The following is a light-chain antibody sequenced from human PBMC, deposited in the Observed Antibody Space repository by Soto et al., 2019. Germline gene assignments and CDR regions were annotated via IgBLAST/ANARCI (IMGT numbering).Light chain of an antibody. CDR1: NSDVGTYNY. J-gene: IGLJ1*01. CDR3: SSYSTTSTLV. V-gene: IGLV2-11*01. CDR2: DVT. Sequence: QSALTQPRSVSGSPGQSVTISCTGTNSDVGTYNYVSWYQQHPGKAPKLIIYDVTKRPSGVPDRFSGSKSGNTASLIISGLQAEDEADYYCSSYSTTSTLVFGSGTKLTVL.